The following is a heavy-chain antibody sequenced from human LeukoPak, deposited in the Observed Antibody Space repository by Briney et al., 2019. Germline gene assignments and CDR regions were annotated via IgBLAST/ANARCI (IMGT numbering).Heavy chain of an antibody. D-gene: IGHD3-3*01. CDR3: AKGTVRFLEWSQRGYFDY. CDR2: ISSTVINK. J-gene: IGHJ4*02. V-gene: IGHV3-23*01. CDR1: GFTFSNYA. Sequence: PGGSLRLSCAASGFTFSNYAMTWVRQAPGKGLQWVSRISSTVINKYNADSVKGRFTSSRDNSKNTLYLQMNSLRADDTAIYYCAKGTVRFLEWSQRGYFDYWGQGILVTVSS.